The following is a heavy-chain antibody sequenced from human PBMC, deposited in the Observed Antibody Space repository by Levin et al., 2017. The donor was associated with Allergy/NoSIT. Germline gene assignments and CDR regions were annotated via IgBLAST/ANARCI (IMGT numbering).Heavy chain of an antibody. Sequence: QSGGSLRLSCAASGFTFSSFAMYWVRQAPGKGLEWVALISYDGSNKYYADSVKGRFTISRDDSKNTLYLQMNSLRAEDTAVYYCAREGRAYCSGSSCYDNAFDIWGKGTMVIVSS. CDR2: ISYDGSNK. J-gene: IGHJ3*02. D-gene: IGHD2-15*01. CDR3: AREGRAYCSGSSCYDNAFDI. CDR1: GFTFSSFA. V-gene: IGHV3-30-3*01.